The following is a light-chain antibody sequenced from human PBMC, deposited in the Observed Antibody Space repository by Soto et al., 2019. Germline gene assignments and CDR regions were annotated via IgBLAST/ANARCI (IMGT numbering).Light chain of an antibody. CDR1: QSVASSY. CDR2: ATS. J-gene: IGKJ2*01. Sequence: EIMLTQSPGTLSLSPWERATLSCRASQSVASSYLGWYQQKPGQAPSLLIYATSSRATGIPDGWSGSGSGTDFTLTISRMQPEDFAVYYCQQYFGSSYTFGQGTKLEIK. V-gene: IGKV3-20*01. CDR3: QQYFGSSYT.